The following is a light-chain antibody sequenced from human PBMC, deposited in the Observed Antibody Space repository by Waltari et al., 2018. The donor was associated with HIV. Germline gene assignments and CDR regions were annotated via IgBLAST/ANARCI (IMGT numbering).Light chain of an antibody. Sequence: IQLTQSPSFLYASVGDRVTITGRAIQDINNYLAWYQQKPGKTPKLLIYAASTLQRGVPSRFSGGGSGTHFTLTISSLQPEDFATYYCQQLKAYPLTFGGGTKVEIK. V-gene: IGKV1-9*01. CDR3: QQLKAYPLT. CDR1: QDINNY. J-gene: IGKJ4*01. CDR2: AAS.